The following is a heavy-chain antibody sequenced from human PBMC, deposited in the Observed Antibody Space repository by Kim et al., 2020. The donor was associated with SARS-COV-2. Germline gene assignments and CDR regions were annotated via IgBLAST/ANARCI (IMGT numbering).Heavy chain of an antibody. CDR3: AKDWGGEYDFWSGYYILGSAFDI. Sequence: GGSLRLSCAASGFTFSSFGMHWVRQAPGKGLEWVAVISYDGSNKYYADSVKGRFTISRENSKNTLYLQMNSLRAEDTAVYYCAKDWGGEYDFWSGYYILGSAFDIWGEGTLVSVSS. J-gene: IGHJ3*02. D-gene: IGHD3-3*01. CDR1: GFTFSSFG. V-gene: IGHV3-30*18. CDR2: ISYDGSNK.